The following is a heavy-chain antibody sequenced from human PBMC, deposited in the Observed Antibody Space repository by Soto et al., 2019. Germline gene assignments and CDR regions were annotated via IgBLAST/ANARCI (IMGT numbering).Heavy chain of an antibody. V-gene: IGHV3-33*01. CDR3: ARDDAFQNENGFDI. J-gene: IGHJ3*02. CDR1: GFTFSKYG. CDR2: IVNDGSEK. D-gene: IGHD1-1*01. Sequence: QVQLVESGGGVVQPGRSLRLSCAASGFTFSKYGFHWVRQAPGKGLEWVAVIVNDGSEKYHADSVEGRFTISRDNSKDTLVLQMNSLRAEDTAVYYCARDDAFQNENGFDIWGQGTMVTVSS.